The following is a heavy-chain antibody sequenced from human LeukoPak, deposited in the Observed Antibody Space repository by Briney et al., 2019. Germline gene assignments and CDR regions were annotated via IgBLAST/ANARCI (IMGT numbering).Heavy chain of an antibody. J-gene: IGHJ2*01. CDR2: IYYTGST. CDR3: ARDDCSGGSCYLPSGCFDL. CDR1: GGSVSSGSHY. Sequence: SETLSLTCTVSGGSVSSGSHYWSWIRQPPGKGLEWIAYIYYTGSTNYNPSLKSRVTISVDTSKNQFSLKLSSVTAADTAVYYCARDDCSGGSCYLPSGCFDLWGRGTLVTVSS. D-gene: IGHD2-15*01. V-gene: IGHV4-61*01.